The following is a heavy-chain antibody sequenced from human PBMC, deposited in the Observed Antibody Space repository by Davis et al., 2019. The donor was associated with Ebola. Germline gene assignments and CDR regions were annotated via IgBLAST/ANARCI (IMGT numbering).Heavy chain of an antibody. CDR1: GFTFSVFA. Sequence: GESLKISCAASGFTFSVFALTWVRQAPGKGLEWVSAISGRDDSTYFADSVKGRFTISRDNSKKTVYLQMNSLRAEDTAVYYCAKVGGDPRYYDASLPLEAFDIWGQGTKVTVSS. CDR2: ISGRDDST. CDR3: AKVGGDPRYYDASLPLEAFDI. D-gene: IGHD3-22*01. V-gene: IGHV3-23*01. J-gene: IGHJ3*02.